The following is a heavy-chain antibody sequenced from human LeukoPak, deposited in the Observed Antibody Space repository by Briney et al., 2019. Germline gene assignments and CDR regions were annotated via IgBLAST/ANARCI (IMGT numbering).Heavy chain of an antibody. CDR2: IYYSGST. V-gene: IGHV4-59*01. D-gene: IGHD3-10*01. Sequence: SETLSLTCTVSGVSISSYYWSWIRQPPGKGLEWIGYIYYSGSTNYNPSLKSRVTISVDTSKNQFSLKLSSVTAADTAVYYCARSPLRITGHDAFDIWGQGTMVTVSS. CDR3: ARSPLRITGHDAFDI. CDR1: GVSISSYY. J-gene: IGHJ3*02.